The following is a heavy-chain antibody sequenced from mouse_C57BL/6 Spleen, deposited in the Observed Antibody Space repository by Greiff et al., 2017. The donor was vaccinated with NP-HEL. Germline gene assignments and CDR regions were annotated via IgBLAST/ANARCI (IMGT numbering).Heavy chain of an antibody. V-gene: IGHV14-3*01. CDR1: GFNIKNTY. J-gene: IGHJ4*01. D-gene: IGHD1-1*01. CDR2: IDPANGNT. Sequence: VQLKQSVAEFVRPGASVKLSCTASGFNIKNTYMHWVKQRPEQGLEWIGRIDPANGNTKYAPKFQGKATITADTSSNTAYLQLSSLTSEDTAIYYCALTDRITGYAMDYWGQGTSVTVSS. CDR3: ALTDRITGYAMDY.